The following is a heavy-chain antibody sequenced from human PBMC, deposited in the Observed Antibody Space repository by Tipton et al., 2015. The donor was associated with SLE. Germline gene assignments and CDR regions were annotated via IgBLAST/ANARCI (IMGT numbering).Heavy chain of an antibody. CDR3: ARGSPAAGFGY. Sequence: TLSLTCTVSGGSISNYYWSWIRQPPGKGLEWIGYVYYSGSTNYNPSLKSRVTISVDTSKNQFSLKLSSVTAADTAVYYCARGSPAAGFGYWGQGTLVTVSS. CDR1: GGSISNYY. CDR2: VYYSGST. J-gene: IGHJ4*02. D-gene: IGHD6-25*01. V-gene: IGHV4-59*12.